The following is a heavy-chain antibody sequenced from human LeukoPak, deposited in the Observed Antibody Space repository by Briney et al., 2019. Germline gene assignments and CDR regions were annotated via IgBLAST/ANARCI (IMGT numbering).Heavy chain of an antibody. J-gene: IGHJ4*02. CDR1: GFTFSDYE. CDR3: ARVRTTDTLTGYKQELDY. Sequence: GGSLRLSCAASGFTFSDYEMNWVRQAPEKGLEWVSYISAGAGVIFYADSVTGRFSITRDNAKNSLFLQMNSLRAEDTAVYYCARVRTTDTLTGYKQELDYWGRGTLVTVSS. D-gene: IGHD3-9*01. CDR2: ISAGAGVI. V-gene: IGHV3-48*03.